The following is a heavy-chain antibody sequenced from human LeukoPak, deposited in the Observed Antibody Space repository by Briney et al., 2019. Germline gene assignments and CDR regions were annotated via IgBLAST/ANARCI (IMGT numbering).Heavy chain of an antibody. D-gene: IGHD3-10*01. CDR1: GFTFSSSYS. V-gene: IGHV3-23*01. CDR3: AKLTSASGAYGVDV. CDR2: ISGSGGSK. J-gene: IGHJ6*02. Sequence: GGSLRLSCAASGFTFSSSYSMNWVRQAPGKGLEWVSTISGSGGSKHYADSVEGRFTISRDNSKNTVYLQMNSLRAEDTAIYYCAKLTSASGAYGVDVWGQGTTVTVSS.